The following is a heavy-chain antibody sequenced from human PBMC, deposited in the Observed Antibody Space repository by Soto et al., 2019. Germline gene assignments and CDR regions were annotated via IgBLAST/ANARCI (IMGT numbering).Heavy chain of an antibody. CDR3: ARGPPHHY. CDR1: GGSISSGGYS. V-gene: IGHV4-30-2*01. J-gene: IGHJ4*02. Sequence: QLQLQESGSGLVKPSQTLSLTCAVSGGSISSGGYSWSWIRQPPGKGLEWTGYINHSGNTYYNPSLKRRVTISVDWSKNQFSLTLSSVTAADTAVYYCARGPPHHYWGQGTLVTVSS. CDR2: INHSGNT.